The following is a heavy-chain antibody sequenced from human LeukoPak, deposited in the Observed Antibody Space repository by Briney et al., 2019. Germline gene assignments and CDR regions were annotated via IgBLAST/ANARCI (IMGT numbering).Heavy chain of an antibody. Sequence: KPSETLSLTCAVSGYSISSGYYWGWIRQPPGKGLEWIGSIYHSGSTNYNPSLKSRVTISVDTSKNQFSLKLSSVTAADTAVYYCARAASYFSYYYDSSGYYGYWGQGTLVTVSS. CDR2: IYHSGST. CDR3: ARAASYFSYYYDSSGYYGY. V-gene: IGHV4-38-2*01. D-gene: IGHD3-22*01. J-gene: IGHJ4*02. CDR1: GYSISSGYY.